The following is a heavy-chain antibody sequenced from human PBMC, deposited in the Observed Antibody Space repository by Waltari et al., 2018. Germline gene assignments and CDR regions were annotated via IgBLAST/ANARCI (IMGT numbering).Heavy chain of an antibody. CDR3: GRGGPPYAIDE. V-gene: IGHV3-74*01. J-gene: IGHJ4*02. CDR2: INGDGSKT. Sequence: EVQLVESGGGSVQPGGSLRVSCVASEFRLSDYYMHWVRQAPGKGLVWVSHINGDGSKTDYADSVKGRFTISRDNARNTLYLQMNSLRDEDTAVYYCGRGGPPYAIDEWGQGTLLTVSS. CDR1: EFRLSDYY. D-gene: IGHD2-2*01.